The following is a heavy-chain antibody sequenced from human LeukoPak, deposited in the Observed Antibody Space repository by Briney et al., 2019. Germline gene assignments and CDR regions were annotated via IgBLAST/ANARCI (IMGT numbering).Heavy chain of an antibody. CDR2: ISAYNGNT. J-gene: IGHJ4*02. Sequence: ASVKVSCKASGYTFTSYGISWVRQAPGQGLEWMGWISAYNGNTNYAQKLQGRVTMPTDTSTSTAYMELRSLRSDDTAVYYCARIEEYGVATPYWGQGTLVTVSS. CDR1: GYTFTSYG. CDR3: ARIEEYGVATPY. D-gene: IGHD5-12*01. V-gene: IGHV1-18*01.